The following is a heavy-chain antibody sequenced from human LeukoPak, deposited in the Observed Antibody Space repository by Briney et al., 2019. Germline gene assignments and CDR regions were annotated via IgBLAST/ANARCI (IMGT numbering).Heavy chain of an antibody. J-gene: IGHJ5*02. Sequence: GGSLRLSCTASGFTFSIYSMSWVRQAPGKGLEWVAKIKGNGSDKYYVDSVKGRFTISRDNAKKTLYLQMNSLRAEDTAVYYCARGGKRFDPWGQGTLVTVSS. CDR2: IKGNGSDK. D-gene: IGHD3-16*01. CDR3: ARGGKRFDP. V-gene: IGHV3-7*01. CDR1: GFTFSIYS.